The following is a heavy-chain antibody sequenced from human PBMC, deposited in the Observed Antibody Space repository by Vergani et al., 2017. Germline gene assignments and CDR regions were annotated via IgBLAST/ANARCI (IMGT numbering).Heavy chain of an antibody. CDR2: IYYSGST. V-gene: IGHV4-59*01. CDR3: ARAPTRDSGPGY. D-gene: IGHD1-26*01. CDR1: GGSISSYY. Sequence: QVQLQESGPGLVKPSETLSLTCTVSGGSISSYYWSWIRQPPGKGLEWIGYIYYSGSTNYNPSLKSRVTISVDTSKNQFSLKLSSVTAADTAVYYCARAPTRDSGPGYWGQGTLVTVSS. J-gene: IGHJ4*02.